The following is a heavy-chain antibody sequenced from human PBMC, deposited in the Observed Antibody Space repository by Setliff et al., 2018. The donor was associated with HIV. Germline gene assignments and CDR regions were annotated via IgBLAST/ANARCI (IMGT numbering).Heavy chain of an antibody. CDR1: GYSISTNEW. CDR2: ISNSGKI. Sequence: SETLSLTCAVSGYSISTNEWWGWIRQPPGKGLAWIGYISNSGKIYYDPSLNSRVTLSADTSKNQFSLRVRSVTAADTAVYYCARVVKGYNWNYFDYWGQGTLVTVSS. V-gene: IGHV4-28*05. D-gene: IGHD1-20*01. J-gene: IGHJ4*02. CDR3: ARVVKGYNWNYFDY.